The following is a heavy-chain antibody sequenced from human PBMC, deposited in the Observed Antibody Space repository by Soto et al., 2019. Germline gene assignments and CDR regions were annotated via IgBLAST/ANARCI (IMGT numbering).Heavy chain of an antibody. J-gene: IGHJ6*02. CDR3: SREVNFYGLDV. CDR2: MNPNSGNT. CDR1: GYTFTSYD. Sequence: QVQLVQSGAEVKKPGASVKVPCKASGYTFTSYDIDWVRQAIGQGLEWMGWMNPNSGNTGYAQKFQGRVTMTRNTSISTAYMELSSLRSEDTAVYYCSREVNFYGLDVWGQGTTVIVS. V-gene: IGHV1-8*01.